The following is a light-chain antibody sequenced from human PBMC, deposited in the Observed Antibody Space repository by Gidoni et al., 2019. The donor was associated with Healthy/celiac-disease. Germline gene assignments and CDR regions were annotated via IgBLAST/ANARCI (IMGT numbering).Light chain of an antibody. CDR2: DAS. CDR3: QQRSNWPIT. CDR1: QSVSSY. J-gene: IGKJ5*01. Sequence: EIVLTQSPATLSLSPGERATLSCRASQSVSSYLAWYQQKPGQAPRLLIYDASNSATGIPARFSGSGSGTDFTLTISSLEPEDFAVYYCQQRSNWPITFXQXTRLEIK. V-gene: IGKV3-11*01.